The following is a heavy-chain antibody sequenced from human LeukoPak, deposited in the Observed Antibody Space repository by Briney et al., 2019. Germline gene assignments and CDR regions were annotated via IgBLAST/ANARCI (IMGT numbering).Heavy chain of an antibody. CDR1: GFTFSSYA. D-gene: IGHD3-10*01. V-gene: IGHV3-30-3*01. J-gene: IGHJ4*02. Sequence: GGSLGLSCAASGFTFSSYAMHWVRQAPGKGLEWVAVISYDGSNKYYADSVKGRFTISRDNSKNTLYLQMNSLRAEDTAVYYCARDWSGVYGSGSYYNGGVETPTFDYWGQGTLVTVSS. CDR2: ISYDGSNK. CDR3: ARDWSGVYGSGSYYNGGVETPTFDY.